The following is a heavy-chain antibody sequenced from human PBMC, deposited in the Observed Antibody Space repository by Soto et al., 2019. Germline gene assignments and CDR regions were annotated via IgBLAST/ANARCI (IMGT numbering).Heavy chain of an antibody. D-gene: IGHD3-10*01. J-gene: IGHJ4*02. CDR2: IGSSGGVT. V-gene: IGHV3-23*01. CDR1: GFTFSTYA. Sequence: EVQLLESGGGLVQPGGSLRLSCVASGFTFSTYAMSWVRQAPGKGLEWVSIIGSSGGVTVYADSVNGHFTISRDNPKNTPYLQMNSLTAEDTAVYYCAKHFVNGEIDYWGQGTLVTVSS. CDR3: AKHFVNGEIDY.